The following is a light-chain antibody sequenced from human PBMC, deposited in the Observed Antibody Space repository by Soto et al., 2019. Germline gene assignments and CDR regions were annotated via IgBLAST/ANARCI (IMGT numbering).Light chain of an antibody. CDR2: EVS. CDR1: STDVGSYNY. Sequence: QSALTQPGSVSGSPGQSIAISCTGTSTDVGSYNYVSWYQHHPGKAPKLIIYEVSYRPSGVSNRFSGAKSGNTASLTISGLQAEDEADYYCSSYTRSSTLVFGGGTKVTV. CDR3: SSYTRSSTLV. J-gene: IGLJ3*02. V-gene: IGLV2-14*01.